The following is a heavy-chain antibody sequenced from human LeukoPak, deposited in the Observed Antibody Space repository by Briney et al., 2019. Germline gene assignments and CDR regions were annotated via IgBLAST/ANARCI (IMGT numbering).Heavy chain of an antibody. CDR2: IFHTGTA. CDR3: ASQVHWAAALDS. J-gene: IGHJ4*02. CDR1: SGSMTSYY. Sequence: SETLSLTCNVSSGSMTSYYWSWIRQPPGRGLEWIGYIFHTGTATYNPSLKSRFTMPVDTSQKQFSLKVTSVTAADTAVYYCASQVHWAAALDSWGQGTLVSVSS. V-gene: IGHV4-59*08. D-gene: IGHD6-13*01.